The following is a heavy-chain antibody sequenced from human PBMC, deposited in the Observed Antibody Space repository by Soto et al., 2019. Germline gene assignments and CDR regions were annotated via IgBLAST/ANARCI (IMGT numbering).Heavy chain of an antibody. J-gene: IGHJ4*02. CDR1: AYTFTSYD. D-gene: IGHD5-18*01. CDR2: MNPSSGNT. CDR3: ARGKIGDTARLYY. Sequence: ASVQVSCKASAYTFTSYDINWVRQATGQGLEWMGWMNPSSGNTGYAQKCQGRVTMTRNTSISTAYMELSSLRSEDTAVYYCARGKIGDTARLYYWGQGTLVTVSS. V-gene: IGHV1-8*01.